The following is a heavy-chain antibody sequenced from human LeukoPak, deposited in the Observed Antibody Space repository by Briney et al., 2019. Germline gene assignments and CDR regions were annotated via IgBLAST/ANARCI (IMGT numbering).Heavy chain of an antibody. D-gene: IGHD5-24*01. V-gene: IGHV3-21*01. Sequence: GGSLRLSCAASGFTFSSYSMNWVRQAPGNGLEWVSSVSSSSSYIYYADSVKGRFTISRDNAKNSLYLQMNSLRAEDTAVYYCANNVEMATFDYWGQGTLVTVSS. J-gene: IGHJ4*02. CDR2: VSSSSSYI. CDR1: GFTFSSYS. CDR3: ANNVEMATFDY.